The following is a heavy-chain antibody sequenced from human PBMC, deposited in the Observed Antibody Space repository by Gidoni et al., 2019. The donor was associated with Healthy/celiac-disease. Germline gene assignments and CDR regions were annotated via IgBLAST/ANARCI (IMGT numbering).Heavy chain of an antibody. Sequence: EVQLLESGGGLVQPGGSLRLSCAASGFTFSSYAMSWVRQAPGKGLEWVSAISGSGGSTYYADSVKGRFTISRDNSKNTLYLQMNSLRAEDTAVYYCAKDRPYYDFWSGYYTLFDYWGQGTLVTVSS. CDR3: AKDRPYYDFWSGYYTLFDY. CDR1: GFTFSSYA. CDR2: ISGSGGST. D-gene: IGHD3-3*01. J-gene: IGHJ4*02. V-gene: IGHV3-23*01.